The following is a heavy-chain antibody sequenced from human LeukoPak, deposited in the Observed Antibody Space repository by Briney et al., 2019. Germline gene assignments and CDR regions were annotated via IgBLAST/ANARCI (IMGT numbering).Heavy chain of an antibody. CDR2: INHSGST. V-gene: IGHV4-34*01. CDR1: GGSFSGYY. CDR3: ARSVPGYGMDV. Sequence: SETLSLTCAVYGGSFSGYYWSWIRQPPGKVLEWIGEINHSGSTNYNPSLKSRVTISVDTSKNQFSLKLSSVTAADTAVYYCARSVPGYGMDVWGQGTTVTVSS. D-gene: IGHD2-2*01. J-gene: IGHJ6*02.